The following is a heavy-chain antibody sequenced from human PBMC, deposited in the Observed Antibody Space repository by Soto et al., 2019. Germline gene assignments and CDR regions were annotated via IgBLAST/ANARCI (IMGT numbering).Heavy chain of an antibody. D-gene: IGHD7-27*01. Sequence: SETLPLTCAVYGGSFSGYYWSWIRQPPGKGLEWIGEINHSGSTNYNPSLKSRVTISVDTSKNQFSLKLSSVTAADTAVYYCARGLETGVPDYWGQGTLVTVSS. V-gene: IGHV4-34*01. CDR3: ARGLETGVPDY. CDR1: GGSFSGYY. CDR2: INHSGST. J-gene: IGHJ4*02.